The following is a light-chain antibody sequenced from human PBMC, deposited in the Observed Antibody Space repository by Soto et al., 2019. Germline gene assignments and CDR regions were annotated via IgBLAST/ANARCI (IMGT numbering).Light chain of an antibody. J-gene: IGKJ1*01. V-gene: IGKV1-39*01. Sequence: DIQMTQSPASLSPSVGDRVTITCRARQSISSNLNWYQQKPGKAPNLLIYAASSLQSGVPSRFSGSGSGTDFTLTISSLQPEDFATYYCQQTYITPPTFGQGTKVEI. CDR1: QSISSN. CDR3: QQTYITPPT. CDR2: AAS.